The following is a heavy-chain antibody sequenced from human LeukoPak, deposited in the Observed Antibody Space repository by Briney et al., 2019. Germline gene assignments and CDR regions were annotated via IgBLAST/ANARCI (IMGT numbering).Heavy chain of an antibody. D-gene: IGHD3-10*01. J-gene: IGHJ4*02. V-gene: IGHV3-23*01. CDR2: ISNSAGST. Sequence: QPRGSLRLSCAASGFTFSSYAMSWVRQAPGKGLEWVSVISNSAGSTFYADSVKGRFTISRDNSKNTLYLQMNSLRAEDTAVYYCAKRASGSGTSLYYFDYWGQGTLVTVSS. CDR1: GFTFSSYA. CDR3: AKRASGSGTSLYYFDY.